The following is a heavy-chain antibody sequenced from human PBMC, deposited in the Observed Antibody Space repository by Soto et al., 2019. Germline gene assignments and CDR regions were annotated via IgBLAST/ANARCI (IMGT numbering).Heavy chain of an antibody. CDR3: ARSVDSGSYYGYYYYGMDV. D-gene: IGHD1-26*01. V-gene: IGHV5-51*01. Sequence: GESLKISCKGSEYSFTSYWICWLRQMREKVLEWMGIIYPGDSDTRYSPSFQGQVTISADKSISTAYLQWSSLKASDTAMYYCARSVDSGSYYGYYYYGMDVWGQGTTVTVSS. CDR1: EYSFTSYW. CDR2: IYPGDSDT. J-gene: IGHJ6*02.